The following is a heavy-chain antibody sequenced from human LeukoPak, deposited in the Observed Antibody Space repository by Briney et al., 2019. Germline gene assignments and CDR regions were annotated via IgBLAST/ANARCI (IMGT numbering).Heavy chain of an antibody. CDR3: ARVVSGFSGSSFDY. J-gene: IGHJ4*02. V-gene: IGHV1-69*13. Sequence: ASVKVSCKASGGTFSSYAISWVRQAPGQGLEWMGGIIPIFGTANYAQKFQGRVTITADESTSTAYMELSSLRSEDTAVYYCARVVSGFSGSSFDYWGQGTLVTVSS. CDR1: GGTFSSYA. D-gene: IGHD1-26*01. CDR2: IIPIFGTA.